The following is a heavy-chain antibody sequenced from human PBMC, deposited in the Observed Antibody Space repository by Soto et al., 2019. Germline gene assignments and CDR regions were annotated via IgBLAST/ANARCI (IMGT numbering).Heavy chain of an antibody. CDR3: ATDGPFPYDISTGFDI. V-gene: IGHV3-74*01. CDR2: INSDGSST. D-gene: IGHD3-9*01. J-gene: IGHJ3*02. Sequence: GGSLRLSCAASGFTFSSYWMHWVRQAPGKGLVWVSRINSDGSSTSYADSVKGRFTISRDNAKNTLYLQMNSLRAEDTAVYYCATDGPFPYDISTGFDIWGQGTMVTVSS. CDR1: GFTFSSYW.